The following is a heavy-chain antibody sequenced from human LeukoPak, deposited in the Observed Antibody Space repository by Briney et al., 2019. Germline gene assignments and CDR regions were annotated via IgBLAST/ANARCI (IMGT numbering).Heavy chain of an antibody. CDR1: GGSISSYY. J-gene: IGHJ6*02. CDR2: IYYSGST. D-gene: IGHD2-2*01. CDR3: ATVGYCSSTSCSDYYGMDV. V-gene: IGHV4-59*01. Sequence: SETLSLTCTVSGGSISSYYWSWIRQPPGKGLEWIGYIYYSGSTNYNPSLKSRVTISADTSKKQFSLKLSSVTAEDTAVYYCATVGYCSSTSCSDYYGMDVWGQGTTVTVSS.